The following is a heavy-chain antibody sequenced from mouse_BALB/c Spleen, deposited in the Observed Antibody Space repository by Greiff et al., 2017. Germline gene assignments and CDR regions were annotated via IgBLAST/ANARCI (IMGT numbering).Heavy chain of an antibody. V-gene: IGHV5-6-5*01. D-gene: IGHD1-1*01. J-gene: IGHJ2*01. CDR1: GFTFSSYA. Sequence: EVQLVESGGGLVKPGGSLKLSCAASGFTFSSYAMSWVRQTPEKRLEWVASISSGGSTYYPDSVKGRFTISRDNARNILYLQMSSLRSEDTAMYYCAREGYYGSLDYWGQGTTLTVSS. CDR3: AREGYYGSLDY. CDR2: ISSGGST.